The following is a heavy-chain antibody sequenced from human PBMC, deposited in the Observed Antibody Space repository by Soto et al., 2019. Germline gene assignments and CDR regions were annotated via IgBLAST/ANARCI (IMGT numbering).Heavy chain of an antibody. J-gene: IGHJ5*02. Sequence: SETLSLTCIVSGGSISSSSYYWGWIRQPPGKGLEWIGSIYYSGSTYYNPSLKSRVTISVDASKNQFSLKLSSVTAADTAVFHCARHRARNWFDPWGQGTLVTVSS. CDR3: ARHRARNWFDP. D-gene: IGHD6-6*01. CDR2: IYYSGST. V-gene: IGHV4-39*01. CDR1: GGSISSSSYY.